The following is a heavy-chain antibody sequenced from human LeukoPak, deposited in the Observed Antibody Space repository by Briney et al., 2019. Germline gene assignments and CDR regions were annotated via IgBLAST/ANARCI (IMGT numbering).Heavy chain of an antibody. Sequence: PSETLSLTCRVDGESFSGYYWIWIRQPPGKGLEWIGEINHSGSTNYNPSLKCRVTLSVDTSKSQFSLKVTSVTAADTAMYYCARGQFWRGSEIRVWGQGTLVTVSS. J-gene: IGHJ4*02. CDR3: ARGQFWRGSEIRV. V-gene: IGHV4-34*01. CDR1: GESFSGYY. D-gene: IGHD1-26*01. CDR2: INHSGST.